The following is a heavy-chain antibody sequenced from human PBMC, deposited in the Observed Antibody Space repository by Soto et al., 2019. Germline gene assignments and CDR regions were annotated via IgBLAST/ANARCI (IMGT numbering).Heavy chain of an antibody. V-gene: IGHV4-39*02. D-gene: IGHD6-13*01. CDR1: GGSISSSSYY. CDR3: ARERPDGSRLDP. J-gene: IGHJ5*02. Sequence: SETLSLTCTVSGGSISSSSYYWGWIRQSPGKGLEWIGSIYYSGNTYYNPSLKSRVTISVDTSKNQFSLRLSSVTAADTAVYYCARERPDGSRLDPWGQGTLVTVSS. CDR2: IYYSGNT.